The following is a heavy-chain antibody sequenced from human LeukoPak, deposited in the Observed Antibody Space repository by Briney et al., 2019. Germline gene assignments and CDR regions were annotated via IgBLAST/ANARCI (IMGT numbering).Heavy chain of an antibody. Sequence: PSETLSLTCAVSGGPISSYYWSWIRQPPGKGLEWIGYIYYSGSTNYNPSLKSRVTISVDTSKNQFSLKLSSVTAADTAVYYCARAGSYYPFDYWGQGTLVTVSS. D-gene: IGHD3-10*01. CDR2: IYYSGST. CDR3: ARAGSYYPFDY. V-gene: IGHV4-59*01. J-gene: IGHJ4*02. CDR1: GGPISSYY.